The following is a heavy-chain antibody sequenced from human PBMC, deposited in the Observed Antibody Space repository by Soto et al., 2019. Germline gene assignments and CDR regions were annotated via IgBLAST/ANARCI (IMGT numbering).Heavy chain of an antibody. D-gene: IGHD1-26*01. CDR3: ARGPRYTLFDY. V-gene: IGHV4-30-2*01. Sequence: QLQLQESGSGLVKPSQTLSLTCAVSGGSISSGGYSWSWIRQPPGKGLEWIGYIYHSGSTYYNPSLRSXXTXPXXRSKNQFSLKLSSVTAADTAVYYCARGPRYTLFDYWGQGTLVPVSS. CDR2: IYHSGST. CDR1: GGSISSGGYS. J-gene: IGHJ4*02.